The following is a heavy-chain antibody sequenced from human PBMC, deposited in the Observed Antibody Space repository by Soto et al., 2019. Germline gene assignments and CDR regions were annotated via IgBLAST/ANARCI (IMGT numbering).Heavy chain of an antibody. V-gene: IGHV3-23*01. D-gene: IGHD2-8*01. CDR3: TRSRRSILMVYGFGGMDV. J-gene: IGHJ6*02. CDR1: GFTVGSYG. Sequence: GGSLRLSCAASGFTVGSYGMSWVRQAPGKGLEWVSSISGSGDGTYYGDSVKGRFTISRDSSSSTLSLQMDNLRGEDTAVYFCTRSRRSILMVYGFGGMDVWGQGTTVTVSS. CDR2: ISGSGDGT.